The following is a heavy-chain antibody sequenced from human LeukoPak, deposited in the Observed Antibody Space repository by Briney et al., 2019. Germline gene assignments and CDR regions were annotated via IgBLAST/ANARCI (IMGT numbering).Heavy chain of an antibody. Sequence: ASVKVSCKASGYTFTSYGISWVRQAPGQGLEWMGWISAYNGNTDYPQKLQGRVTMTTDTSTSTAYMELRSLRSDDTAVYYCARGSFGYCSGGSCSWFDPWGQGTLVIVSS. D-gene: IGHD2-15*01. CDR3: ARGSFGYCSGGSCSWFDP. V-gene: IGHV1-18*01. CDR2: ISAYNGNT. CDR1: GYTFTSYG. J-gene: IGHJ5*02.